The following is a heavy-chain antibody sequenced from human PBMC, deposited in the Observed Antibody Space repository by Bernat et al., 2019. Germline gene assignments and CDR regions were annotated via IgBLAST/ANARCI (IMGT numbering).Heavy chain of an antibody. CDR2: ISGSGDRT. CDR3: AKEGYCSGGSCSSSFFY. Sequence: EVQLLESGGGLVQPGGSLRLSCAASGFTFSTYSMTWVRQAPGKGLEWVSAISGSGDRTYYADSMKDHFTISRDNSKNTLYLQMNSLRAEDTAIYYCAKEGYCSGGSCSSSFFYWGQGTLVTVSS. J-gene: IGHJ4*02. D-gene: IGHD2-15*01. CDR1: GFTFSTYS. V-gene: IGHV3-23*01.